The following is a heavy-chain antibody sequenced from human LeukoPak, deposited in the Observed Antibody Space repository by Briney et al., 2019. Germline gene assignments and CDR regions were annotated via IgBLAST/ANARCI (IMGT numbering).Heavy chain of an antibody. V-gene: IGHV1-2*02. J-gene: IGHJ4*02. Sequence: ASVKVSCKTSGYTFTGYYMHWVRQAPGQGLEWMGWINPNSGGTNYAQKFQGRVTMTRDTSISTAYMELSRLRSDDTAVYYCARISTRGRGFDYWGQGTLVTVSS. CDR3: ARISTRGRGFDY. D-gene: IGHD2-2*01. CDR1: GYTFTGYY. CDR2: INPNSGGT.